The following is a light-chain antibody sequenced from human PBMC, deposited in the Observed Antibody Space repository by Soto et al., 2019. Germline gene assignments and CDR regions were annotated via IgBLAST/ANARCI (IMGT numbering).Light chain of an antibody. J-gene: IGKJ5*01. CDR1: QSISSY. CDR3: QQSYSTPIT. CDR2: AAS. Sequence: DIQMTQSPSSLSASVGDRVTITCRASQSISSYLNWYQQKPGKAPKLLIYAASSLQSGVPSRFSGSGSGTDFTLTISSLQPEDFATYYCQQSYSTPITFGQATPLEIK. V-gene: IGKV1-39*01.